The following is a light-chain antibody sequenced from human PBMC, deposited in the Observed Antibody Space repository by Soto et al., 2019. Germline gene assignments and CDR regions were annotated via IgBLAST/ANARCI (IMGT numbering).Light chain of an antibody. CDR2: RNN. J-gene: IGLJ1*01. CDR3: AAWDDSLSGNV. V-gene: IGLV1-47*01. Sequence: QSVLTQPPSASGTPGQRVTISCSGSSSNIGSNYVYWYQQLPGTAPKLLIYRNNQRPSGVPDRFSGSKSGTSASLAISGLXSEDEADYYCAAWDDSLSGNVFGTGTKVTVL. CDR1: SSNIGSNY.